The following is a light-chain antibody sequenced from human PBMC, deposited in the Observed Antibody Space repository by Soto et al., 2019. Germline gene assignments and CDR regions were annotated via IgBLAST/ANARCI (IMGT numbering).Light chain of an antibody. J-gene: IGKJ1*01. Sequence: EIVMTQSPATLSVSTGERATLSCRASQSVGITLAWYQQKVDQAPRLLIYDASARATGIPARYSGSGSGTEFTLTFRSLQSEVLAVYYCQQYNDWPETFGHGTKVDIK. CDR1: QSVGIT. CDR2: DAS. CDR3: QQYNDWPET. V-gene: IGKV3-15*01.